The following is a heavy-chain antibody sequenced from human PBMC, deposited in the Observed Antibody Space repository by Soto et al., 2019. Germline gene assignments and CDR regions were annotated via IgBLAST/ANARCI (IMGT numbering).Heavy chain of an antibody. CDR1: GFSLTTGVG. J-gene: IGHJ5*02. D-gene: IGHD3-10*01. CDR2: IYWNDEK. CDR3: AHRVNMARGPYNYFGP. V-gene: IGHV2-5*01. Sequence: VSGPTLVNPTQTLTLTCSFSGFSLTTGVGVGWIRQPPGKALEWLAIIYWNDEKLYNPSLKTRLTITKDTSKNQVVLTVTEMDPVDTATYYCAHRVNMARGPYNYFGPWGQGTLVTVSS.